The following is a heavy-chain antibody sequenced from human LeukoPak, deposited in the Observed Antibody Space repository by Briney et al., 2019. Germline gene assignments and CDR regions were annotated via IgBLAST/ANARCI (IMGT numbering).Heavy chain of an antibody. V-gene: IGHV3-48*03. CDR1: GFTFSSYE. D-gene: IGHD4-17*01. Sequence: PGGSLRLSCAASGFTFSSYEMNWVRQAPGKGLEWVSYISSSGSTIYYADSVKGRFTISRDNAKNSLYLQMNSLRAEDTAVYYCASVPDYGDYDEYFQHWGQGTLVTVSS. J-gene: IGHJ1*01. CDR2: ISSSGSTI. CDR3: ASVPDYGDYDEYFQH.